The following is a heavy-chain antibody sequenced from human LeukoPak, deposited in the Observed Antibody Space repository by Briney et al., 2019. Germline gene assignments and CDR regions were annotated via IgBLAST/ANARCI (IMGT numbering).Heavy chain of an antibody. CDR2: ISAYTGNT. J-gene: IGHJ4*02. Sequence: GASVKVSCKASGYTFTSYGISWVRQAPGQGLEWMGWISAYTGNTNYAQKLQGRVTMTTDTSTSTAYMELRSLRSDDTAVYYCARDLGDYGDYVGGYFDYWGQGTLVTVSS. V-gene: IGHV1-18*01. D-gene: IGHD4-17*01. CDR1: GYTFTSYG. CDR3: ARDLGDYGDYVGGYFDY.